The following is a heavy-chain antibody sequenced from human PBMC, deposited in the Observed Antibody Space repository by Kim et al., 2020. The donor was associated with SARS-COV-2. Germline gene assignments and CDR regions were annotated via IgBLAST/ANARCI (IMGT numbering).Heavy chain of an antibody. Sequence: GGSLRLSCAASGFTFSSYGMHWVRQAPGKGLEWVAVISYDGSNKYYADSVKGRFTISRDNSKNTLYLQMNSLRAEDTAVYYCAKDSGSGWDLVDYWGQGTLVTVSS. J-gene: IGHJ4*02. CDR1: GFTFSSYG. V-gene: IGHV3-30*18. D-gene: IGHD6-19*01. CDR2: ISYDGSNK. CDR3: AKDSGSGWDLVDY.